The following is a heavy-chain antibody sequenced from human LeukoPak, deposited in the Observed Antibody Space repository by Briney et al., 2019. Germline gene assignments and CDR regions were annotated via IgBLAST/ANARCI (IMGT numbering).Heavy chain of an antibody. CDR3: ARGPPVTTNYYYYYMDV. CDR1: GYTFTGYY. D-gene: IGHD4-11*01. Sequence: ASVNVSCKASGYTFTGYYMHWVRQAPGQGLEWIGWINRNSGGTNYAQKLQGRVTMTRDTSIRTAYMELSRLRSDHTAVYYCARGPPVTTNYYYYYMDVWGKGTTVTVSS. CDR2: INRNSGGT. J-gene: IGHJ6*03. V-gene: IGHV1-2*02.